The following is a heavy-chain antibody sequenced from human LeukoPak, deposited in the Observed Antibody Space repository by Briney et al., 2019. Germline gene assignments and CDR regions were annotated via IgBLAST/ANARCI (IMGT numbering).Heavy chain of an antibody. J-gene: IGHJ4*02. CDR2: LYAGGST. D-gene: IGHD6-19*01. CDR3: AKDTGEAVAEGDLDY. Sequence: GGSLRLSCAASGFTSSSYGMHWVRQAPGKGLEWVSVLYAGGSTFYADSVKGRFTISRDNSKNTLYLQMNSLRAEDTAVYYCAKDTGEAVAEGDLDYWGQGTLVTVSS. V-gene: IGHV3-NL1*01. CDR1: GFTSSSYG.